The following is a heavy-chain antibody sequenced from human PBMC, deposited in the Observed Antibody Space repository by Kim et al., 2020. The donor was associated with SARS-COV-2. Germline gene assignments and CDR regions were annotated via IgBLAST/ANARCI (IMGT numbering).Heavy chain of an antibody. V-gene: IGHV5-51*01. D-gene: IGHD3-22*01. Sequence: PSFQGQVTISADKSISTAYLQWSSLKASDTAMYYCARLLSFMIVVGLDYWGQGTLVTVSS. J-gene: IGHJ4*02. CDR3: ARLLSFMIVVGLDY.